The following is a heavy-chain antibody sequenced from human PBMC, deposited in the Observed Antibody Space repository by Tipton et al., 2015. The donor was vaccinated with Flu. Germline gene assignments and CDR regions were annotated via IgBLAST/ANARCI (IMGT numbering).Heavy chain of an antibody. CDR2: INHSGTT. CDR3: TRHNTNGGIVVADFDS. J-gene: IGHJ4*02. V-gene: IGHV4-38-2*01. Sequence: TLSLNCSVSGDSIGGAYYWSWIRQPPGKGLEWIGDINHSGTTNNNPSLRSRVTISIDTSKNQFSLKLSSVTAADTAVYYCTRHNTNGGIVVADFDSWGQGTLVTVSS. CDR1: GDSIGGAYY. D-gene: IGHD3-16*02.